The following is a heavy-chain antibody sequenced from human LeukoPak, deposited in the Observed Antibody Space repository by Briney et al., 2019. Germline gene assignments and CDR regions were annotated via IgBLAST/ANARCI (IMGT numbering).Heavy chain of an antibody. D-gene: IGHD4-11*01. Sequence: GGSLRLSCAASGFTFSSYGMHWVRQAPGKGLEWVAVIWYDGSNKYYADSVKGRFTISRDNSENTLYLQMNSLRAEDTAVYYCAGDPADYTLWFDYWGQGTLVTVSS. J-gene: IGHJ4*02. CDR2: IWYDGSNK. V-gene: IGHV3-33*01. CDR1: GFTFSSYG. CDR3: AGDPADYTLWFDY.